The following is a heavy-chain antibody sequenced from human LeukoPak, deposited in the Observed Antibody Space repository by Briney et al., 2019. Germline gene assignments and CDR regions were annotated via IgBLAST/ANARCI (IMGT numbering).Heavy chain of an antibody. CDR1: GFTFSSYA. V-gene: IGHV3-30-3*01. CDR2: LSYDGSNK. D-gene: IGHD2-2*01. J-gene: IGHJ4*02. Sequence: GGSLRLSCAASGFTFSSYAMHWVRQAPGKGLEWVAVLSYDGSNKYYADSVKGRFTISRDNSKNTLYLQMNSLRAEDTAVYYCASGGGYCSSTSCYVSGYWGQGTLVTVSS. CDR3: ASGGGYCSSTSCYVSGY.